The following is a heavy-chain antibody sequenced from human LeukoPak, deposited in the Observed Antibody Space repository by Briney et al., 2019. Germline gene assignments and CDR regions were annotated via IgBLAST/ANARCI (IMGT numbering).Heavy chain of an antibody. D-gene: IGHD2-21*02. CDR3: ARFGPTARGGGGGGPYYFDY. CDR1: GGTFSSYA. J-gene: IGHJ4*02. Sequence: SVKVSCRASGGTFSSYAISWVRQAPGQGLEWMGGIIPIFGTANYAQKFQGRVTITADESTSTAYMELSSLRSEDTAVYYCARFGPTARGGGGGGPYYFDYWGQGTLVTVSS. CDR2: IIPIFGTA. V-gene: IGHV1-69*13.